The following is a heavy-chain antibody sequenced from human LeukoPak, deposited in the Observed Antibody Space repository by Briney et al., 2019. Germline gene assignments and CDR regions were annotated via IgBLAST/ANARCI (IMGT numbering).Heavy chain of an antibody. CDR3: ARVSGYGEVDY. CDR1: GFTFSSYW. D-gene: IGHD5-12*01. Sequence: GGSLRLSCAASGFTFSSYWMHWVRQAPGKGLVWVSRINTDGSSTSYADSVKGRFTISRDNAKNTLYLQMNSLRAEDTAVYYCARVSGYGEVDYWGQGTLVTASS. J-gene: IGHJ4*02. V-gene: IGHV3-74*01. CDR2: INTDGSST.